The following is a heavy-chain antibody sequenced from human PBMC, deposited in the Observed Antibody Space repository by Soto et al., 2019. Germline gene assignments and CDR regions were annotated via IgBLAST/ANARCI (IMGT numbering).Heavy chain of an antibody. Sequence: SETLSLTCTVSGGSISSGDYYWSWIRQPPGKGLEWIGYIYYSGSTYYNPSLKSRVTISVDTSKNQFSLKLSSVTAADTAVYYCARTRPSTVVTPNWFDPWGQGTLVTVSS. CDR2: IYYSGST. V-gene: IGHV4-30-4*01. CDR3: ARTRPSTVVTPNWFDP. J-gene: IGHJ5*02. CDR1: GGSISSGDYY. D-gene: IGHD4-17*01.